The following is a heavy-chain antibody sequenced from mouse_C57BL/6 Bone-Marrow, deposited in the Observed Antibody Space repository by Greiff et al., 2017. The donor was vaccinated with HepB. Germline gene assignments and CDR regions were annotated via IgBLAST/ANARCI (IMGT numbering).Heavy chain of an antibody. J-gene: IGHJ2*01. Sequence: VKLMESGAELVRPGASVTLSCKASGYTFTDYEMHWVKQTPVHGLEWIGAIDPETGGTAYNQKFKGKAILTADKSSSTAYMELRSLTSEDSAVYYCTRSDDGYLDYWGQGTTLTVSS. D-gene: IGHD2-3*01. V-gene: IGHV1-15*01. CDR1: GYTFTDYE. CDR3: TRSDDGYLDY. CDR2: IDPETGGT.